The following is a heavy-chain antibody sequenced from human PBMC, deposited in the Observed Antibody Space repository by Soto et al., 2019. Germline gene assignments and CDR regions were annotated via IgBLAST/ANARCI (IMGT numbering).Heavy chain of an antibody. Sequence: EVQLVQSGAEVKKPGESLKISCKGSGYSFTSYWIGWVRQMPGKGLEWMGIIYPGDSDTRYSPSFQGQVTISADKSIRPAYLQWRRLKGSENGMYYFGGQRRGGYYDSSGFFGVGAFDIWGQGTMVTVSS. CDR3: GGQRRGGYYDSSGFFGVGAFDI. CDR2: IYPGDSDT. D-gene: IGHD3-22*01. J-gene: IGHJ3*02. CDR1: GYSFTSYW. V-gene: IGHV5-51*01.